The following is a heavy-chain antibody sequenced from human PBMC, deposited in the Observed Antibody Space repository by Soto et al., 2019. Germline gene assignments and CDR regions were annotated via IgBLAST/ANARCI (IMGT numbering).Heavy chain of an antibody. CDR2: ISYDGTNK. CDR3: ANMLSRLRADFHYDGMAH. D-gene: IGHD2-8*01. Sequence: GGSLRLSCPASGFTFGSYGMHWVRQAPGKGLEWVTVISYDGTNKYYGDSVKGRFTISRDNSKNTLYLQMNSLRAEDTAVYYCANMLSRLRADFHYDGMAHWRKGPTGAAAS. CDR1: GFTFGSYG. V-gene: IGHV3-30*18. J-gene: IGHJ6*04.